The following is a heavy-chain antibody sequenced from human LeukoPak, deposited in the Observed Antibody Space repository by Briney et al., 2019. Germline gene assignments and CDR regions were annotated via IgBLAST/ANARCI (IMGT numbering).Heavy chain of an antibody. Sequence: ASAKVSCKASGYTFTGYYVHWVRQAPGQGLEWMGWINSHSGGTDYAHKFQGRVTMTRDTSISTAYMELSRLKSDDTAVYYCARYTITAAGSPFDYWGQGTLVTVSS. V-gene: IGHV1-2*02. CDR1: GYTFTGYY. CDR3: ARYTITAAGSPFDY. J-gene: IGHJ4*02. D-gene: IGHD6-13*01. CDR2: INSHSGGT.